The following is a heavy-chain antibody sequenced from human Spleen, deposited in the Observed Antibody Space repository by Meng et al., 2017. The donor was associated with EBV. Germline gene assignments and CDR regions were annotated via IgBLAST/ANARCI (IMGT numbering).Heavy chain of an antibody. CDR2: ISGYNGYT. J-gene: IGHJ4*02. V-gene: IGHV1-18*01. D-gene: IGHD4-23*01. Sequence: QVHRIQAGAEVKKPGASVKVSCKTSGYTFTRYGITWVRQAPGQGLEWMGWISGYNGYTNYAQNLQDRVTMTTDTSTSTAYMELRSLRSDDTAVYYCARKSDYGGNFYYFDNWGQGTLVTVSS. CDR3: ARKSDYGGNFYYFDN. CDR1: GYTFTRYG.